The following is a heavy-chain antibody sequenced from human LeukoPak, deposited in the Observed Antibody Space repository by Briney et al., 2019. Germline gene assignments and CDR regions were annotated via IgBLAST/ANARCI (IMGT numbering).Heavy chain of an antibody. CDR2: IYTDGST. CDR1: GFIVSSNY. J-gene: IGHJ4*02. D-gene: IGHD5-24*01. Sequence: PGGSLRLSCAASGFIVSSNYMNWVRQAPGKGLEWVSVIYTDGSTYHADSVKGRFTISRDISRNTVHLQMNSLRAGDTAVYYCARDPHGYNSYFDYWGQGTLVTVSS. CDR3: ARDPHGYNSYFDY. V-gene: IGHV3-53*01.